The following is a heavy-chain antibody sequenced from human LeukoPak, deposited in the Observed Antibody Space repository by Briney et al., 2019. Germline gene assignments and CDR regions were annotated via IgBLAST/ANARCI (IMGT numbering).Heavy chain of an antibody. CDR3: TRDLMDYDVSTGLHHYYMDV. V-gene: IGHV3-74*01. CDR1: GFPFSGSG. D-gene: IGHD3-9*01. J-gene: IGHJ6*02. Sequence: GGSLRLSCAASGFPFSGSGMHWVRQDPRKGLVWVSRINGDGRNINYADSVRGRFTISRDNAKNTLYLQMNTLRVEDTAVYYCTRDLMDYDVSTGLHHYYMDVWGQGTTVTVSS. CDR2: INGDGRNI.